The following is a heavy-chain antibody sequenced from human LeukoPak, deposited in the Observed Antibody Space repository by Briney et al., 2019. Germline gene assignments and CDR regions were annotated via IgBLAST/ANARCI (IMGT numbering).Heavy chain of an antibody. CDR3: ARQGIAAEPTRGNYYYYGMDV. CDR2: IYPGDSDT. J-gene: IGHJ6*02. CDR1: GYSFTSYW. V-gene: IGHV5-51*01. Sequence: NRGESLKISCKGSGYSFTSYWIGWVRQMPGKGLEWMGIIYPGDSDTRYSPSFQGQVTISADKSISTAYLQRSSLKASDTAMYYCARQGIAAEPTRGNYYYYGMDVWGQGTTVTVSS. D-gene: IGHD6-13*01.